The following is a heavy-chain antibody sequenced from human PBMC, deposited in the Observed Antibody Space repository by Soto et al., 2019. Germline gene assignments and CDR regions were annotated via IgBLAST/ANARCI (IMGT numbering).Heavy chain of an antibody. J-gene: IGHJ4*02. D-gene: IGHD3-10*01. CDR2: MNPDHCNT. CDR1: GYTFTTDD. V-gene: IGHV1-8*01. Sequence: QVAMIQSGAEVKKPGASVKVSCQTSGYTFTTDDINWVRQAPGQGLEWMGWMNPDHCNTAQARKFQGRLIMTGDIPSRRASMELRGLTRDDTAVYFGAQVMGYGPGSPGFDHWGQGSRVSVSS. CDR3: AQVMGYGPGSPGFDH.